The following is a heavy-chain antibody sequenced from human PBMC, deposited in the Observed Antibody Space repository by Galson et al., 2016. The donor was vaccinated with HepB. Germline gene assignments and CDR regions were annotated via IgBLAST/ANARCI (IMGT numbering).Heavy chain of an antibody. D-gene: IGHD6-19*01. V-gene: IGHV3-30-3*01. CDR3: ATAGRTSGRSDTFEF. Sequence: SLRLSCATSGITFSRLVMHWVRQAPGKGLEWVAVIGHDGTGKIYAEAVGGRFTISKDDSRSTLYLQMDSLAPEDTAVYFCATAGRTSGRSDTFEFWGPGALVSVSS. CDR2: IGHDGTGK. J-gene: IGHJ3*01. CDR1: GITFSRLV.